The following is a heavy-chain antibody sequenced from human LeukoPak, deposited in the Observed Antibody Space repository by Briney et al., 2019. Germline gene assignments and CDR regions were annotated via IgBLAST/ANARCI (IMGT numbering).Heavy chain of an antibody. CDR3: ASLNDYTYGMDV. CDR2: KNPTTGGT. Sequence: ASVKLSCKTSGSIFTSNYIHWLRQAPGQGLEWMGIKNPTTGGTSYAQRFQDRVTLTMDTSTRTVYMELSSLTSEDTAVYYCASLNDYTYGMDVWGQGTTVTVSS. D-gene: IGHD4-11*01. J-gene: IGHJ6*02. CDR1: GSIFTSNY. V-gene: IGHV1-46*01.